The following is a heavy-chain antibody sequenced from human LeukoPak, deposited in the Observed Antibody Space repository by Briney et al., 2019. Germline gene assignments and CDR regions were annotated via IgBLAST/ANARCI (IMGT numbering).Heavy chain of an antibody. CDR3: ATQPSGDVVPIYTGYWYFDL. D-gene: IGHD5-12*01. Sequence: TSETLSLTCAVYGGSFSGYYWSWIRQPPGKGLEWDGEINHSGSTNYNPSLKSRVTISVDTSKNQFSLKLSSVTASDTAVYYCATQPSGDVVPIYTGYWYFDLWGRGTLVTVSS. CDR2: INHSGST. J-gene: IGHJ2*01. V-gene: IGHV4-34*01. CDR1: GGSFSGYY.